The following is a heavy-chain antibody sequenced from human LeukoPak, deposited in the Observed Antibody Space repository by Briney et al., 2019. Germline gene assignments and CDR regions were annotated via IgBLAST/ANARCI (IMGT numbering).Heavy chain of an antibody. CDR1: GGSISSYY. V-gene: IGHV4-59*01. Sequence: EASETLSLTCTVSGGSISSYYWSWIRQPPGKRLEWIGHIYYSGSTNYNPSLKSLVTISVDTSKNQFSLKLSSVTAADTAVYYCASRSSIWSGYQDTLYYFDSWGQGTLVTVSS. J-gene: IGHJ4*02. D-gene: IGHD3-3*01. CDR3: ASRSSIWSGYQDTLYYFDS. CDR2: IYYSGST.